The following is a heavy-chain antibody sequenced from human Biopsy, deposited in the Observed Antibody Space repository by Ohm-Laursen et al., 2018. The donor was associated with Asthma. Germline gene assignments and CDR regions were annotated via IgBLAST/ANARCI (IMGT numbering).Heavy chain of an antibody. Sequence: GSSVKVSCKASGGSLSNFAFSWVRQAPGHGLEWMGTILTKFDITSYAEKFQGRVTFTADKSTSTTYMELSRLRSEDTAVYYCARSYDTDSYPVLVLDYWGQGTLVTVSS. D-gene: IGHD3-22*01. V-gene: IGHV1-69*04. CDR1: GGSLSNFA. J-gene: IGHJ4*02. CDR2: ILTKFDIT. CDR3: ARSYDTDSYPVLVLDY.